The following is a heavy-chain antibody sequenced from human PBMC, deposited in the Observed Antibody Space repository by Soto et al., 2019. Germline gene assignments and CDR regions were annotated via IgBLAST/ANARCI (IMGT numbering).Heavy chain of an antibody. CDR2: TYYRSKWDN. J-gene: IGHJ5*01. Sequence: SQTLSLTCAISGDSVSSNSAAWNWIRQSPSRGLEWLGRTYYRSKWDNDYAVSVKSRITINPDTSKNQFFLQLNSVTPEDTAVYYCAREMWAAAGNINWFDPWGQGTLVTVSS. CDR1: GDSVSSNSAA. D-gene: IGHD6-13*01. CDR3: AREMWAAAGNINWFDP. V-gene: IGHV6-1*01.